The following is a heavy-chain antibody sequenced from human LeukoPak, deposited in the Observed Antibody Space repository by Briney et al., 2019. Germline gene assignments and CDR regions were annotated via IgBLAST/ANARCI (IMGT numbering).Heavy chain of an antibody. CDR1: GYTFTSYA. D-gene: IGHD5-18*01. Sequence: GASVKVSCKASGYTFTSYAMNWVRQAPGQGLEWMGWINTNTGNPTYAQGFTGRFVFSLDTSVSTAYLQISSLKAEDTAVYYCARGGDGVDTAMVDGYYYMDVWGKGTTVTVSS. CDR3: ARGGDGVDTAMVDGYYYMDV. V-gene: IGHV7-4-1*02. CDR2: INTNTGNP. J-gene: IGHJ6*03.